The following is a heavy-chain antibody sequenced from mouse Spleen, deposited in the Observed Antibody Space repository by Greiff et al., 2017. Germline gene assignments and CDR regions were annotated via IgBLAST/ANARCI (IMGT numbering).Heavy chain of an antibody. V-gene: IGHV10-1*01. D-gene: IGHD2-3*01. CDR2: IRSKSNNYAT. CDR3: VRRYDGYYDYAMDY. CDR1: GFSFNTYA. J-gene: IGHJ4*01. Sequence: EVKLQESGGGLVQPKGSLKLSCAASGFSFNTYAMNWVRQAPGKGLEWVARIRSKSNNYATYYADSVKDRFTISRDDSESMLYLQMNNLKTEDTAMYYCVRRYDGYYDYAMDYWGQGTSVTVSS.